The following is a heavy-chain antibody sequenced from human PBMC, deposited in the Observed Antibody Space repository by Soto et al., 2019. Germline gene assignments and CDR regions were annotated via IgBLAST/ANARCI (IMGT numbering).Heavy chain of an antibody. Sequence: ASVNVSCKASGYTFTGYYMHWVRQAPGQGLEWMGWINPNSGDTNYAQKFQGWVTMTRDTSISTAYMELSRLRSDDTAVYYCTIFGVEPYYFDYWGQGTLVTVSS. D-gene: IGHD3-3*01. V-gene: IGHV1-2*04. CDR1: GYTFTGYY. J-gene: IGHJ4*02. CDR2: INPNSGDT. CDR3: TIFGVEPYYFDY.